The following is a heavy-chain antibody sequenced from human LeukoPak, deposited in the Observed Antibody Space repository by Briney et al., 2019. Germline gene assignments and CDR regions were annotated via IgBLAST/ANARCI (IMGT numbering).Heavy chain of an antibody. V-gene: IGHV1-69*01. Sequence: SVKVSCKASGGTFSSYAISWVRPAPGQGLAWMGGIIPIFGTANYAQKFQGRVTITADESTSTAYMELSSLRTEDTAVYYCAGETRYGNYLDYWGQGTLVTVSS. CDR1: GGTFSSYA. J-gene: IGHJ4*02. CDR2: IIPIFGTA. D-gene: IGHD4-17*01. CDR3: AGETRYGNYLDY.